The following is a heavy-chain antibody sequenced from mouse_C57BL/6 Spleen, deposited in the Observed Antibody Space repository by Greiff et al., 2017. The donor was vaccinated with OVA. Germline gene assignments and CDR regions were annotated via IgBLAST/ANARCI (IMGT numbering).Heavy chain of an antibody. CDR1: GFTFSSYA. Sequence: EVKLVESGGGLVKPGGSLKLSCAASGFTFSSYAMSWVRQTPEKRLEWVATISDGGSYTYYPDNVKGRFTISRDNAKNNLYLQMSHLKSEDTAMYYCARGRWPWVFDDWGQGTTLTVSS. CDR3: ARGRWPWVFDD. V-gene: IGHV5-4*03. D-gene: IGHD2-3*01. J-gene: IGHJ2*01. CDR2: ISDGGSYT.